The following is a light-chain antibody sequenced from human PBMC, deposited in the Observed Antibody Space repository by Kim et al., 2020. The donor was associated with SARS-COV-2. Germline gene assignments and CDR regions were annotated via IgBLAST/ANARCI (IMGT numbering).Light chain of an antibody. CDR1: QSVHRN. V-gene: IGKV3-15*01. J-gene: IGKJ4*01. CDR3: QQYDQWPFT. CDR2: DAS. Sequence: EVVLTQSPATLSVSPGESVTLSCRASQSVHRNLAWYQQKPGQAPSLLIDDASTRATGIPARFSGSGSGTEFTLTISSLQPDDSAVYYCQQYDQWPFTSGGGTKVDIK.